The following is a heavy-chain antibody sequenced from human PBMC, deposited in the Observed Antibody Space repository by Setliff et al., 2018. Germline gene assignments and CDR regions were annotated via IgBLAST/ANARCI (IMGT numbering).Heavy chain of an antibody. CDR3: ARSYHLVLTNWFDA. V-gene: IGHV4-39*07. Sequence: SETLSLTCTVPGGSISSISYYWGWIRQPPGKGLEWIGTVYDSGTTYYNPSLKSRVTIFVDTSKNQFSLRLTSVTAADTAVYYSARSYHLVLTNWFDAWGHGTLVTVSS. CDR1: GGSISSISYY. CDR2: VYDSGTT. D-gene: IGHD1-26*01. J-gene: IGHJ5*01.